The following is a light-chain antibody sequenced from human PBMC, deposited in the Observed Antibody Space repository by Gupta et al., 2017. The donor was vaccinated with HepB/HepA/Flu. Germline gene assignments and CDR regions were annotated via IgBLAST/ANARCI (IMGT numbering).Light chain of an antibody. CDR3: SSYASSNNYV. J-gene: IGLJ1*01. CDR1: SSDIGRYNF. V-gene: IGLV2-14*03. CDR2: DLS. Sequence: SSDIGRYNFVSWYQQRPGDAPKLIIYDLSNRPSGVSNRFSGSKSDYTASLTISGLQAEDEADYYCSSYASSNNYVFGTGTKVTVL.